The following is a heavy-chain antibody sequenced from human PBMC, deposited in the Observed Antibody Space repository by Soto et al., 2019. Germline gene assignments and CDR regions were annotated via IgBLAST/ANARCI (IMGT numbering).Heavy chain of an antibody. CDR3: ARARMVRGIIYYYGMDV. CDR1: GGSISSDGND. J-gene: IGHJ6*02. CDR2: IYYSGST. Sequence: QVQLQESGPGLVKSSQTLSLTCTVSGGSISSDGNDWSWIRQHPGKGLEWIGYIYYSGSTNYNPSLKSRVTISVDTSKNPASLKLNSVTAADTAVYYCARARMVRGIIYYYGMDVWGQGTTVTVSS. D-gene: IGHD3-10*01. V-gene: IGHV4-31*03.